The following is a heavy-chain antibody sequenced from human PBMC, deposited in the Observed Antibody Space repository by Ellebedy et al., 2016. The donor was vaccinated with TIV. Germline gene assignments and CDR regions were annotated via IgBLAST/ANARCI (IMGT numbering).Heavy chain of an antibody. V-gene: IGHV3-73*01. CDR2: IRSKANSYAT. CDR1: RFTFSGSA. CDR3: TSSTYCGGDCYSDY. D-gene: IGHD2-21*02. Sequence: PGGSLRLSCAASRFTFSGSAMHWVRQASGKGLEWVGRIRSKANSYATAYAASVKGRFTISRDDSKNTAYLQMNSLKTEDTAVYYCTSSTYCGGDCYSDYWGQGTLVTVSS. J-gene: IGHJ4*02.